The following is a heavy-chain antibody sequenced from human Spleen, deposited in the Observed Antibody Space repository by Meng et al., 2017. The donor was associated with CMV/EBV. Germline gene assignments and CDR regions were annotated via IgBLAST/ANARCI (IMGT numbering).Heavy chain of an antibody. CDR1: GFTFSSYW. D-gene: IGHD1-7*01. CDR3: ARGDWNYVFGGFDP. Sequence: GESLKISCAASGFTFSSYWMHRVRQAPGKGLVWVSRINSDGSSTSYADSVKGRFTISRDNAKNTLYLQMNSLRAEDTAVYYCARGDWNYVFGGFDPWGQGTLVTVSS. V-gene: IGHV3-74*01. CDR2: INSDGSST. J-gene: IGHJ5*02.